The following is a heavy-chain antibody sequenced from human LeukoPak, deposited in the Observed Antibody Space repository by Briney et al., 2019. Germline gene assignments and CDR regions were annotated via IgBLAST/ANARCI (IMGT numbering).Heavy chain of an antibody. CDR1: GYTFNDYY. V-gene: IGHV1-2*02. Sequence: ASVKVSCKASGYTFNDYYIHWVRQAPGQGLEWMGWINPHSGGTYYAQKFQGRVTITMDRSISTAYMELSRLRSDDTAVYYCARAGGTNYDFWSAHWGQGTLVTVSS. J-gene: IGHJ4*02. CDR2: INPHSGGT. CDR3: ARAGGTNYDFWSAH. D-gene: IGHD3-3*01.